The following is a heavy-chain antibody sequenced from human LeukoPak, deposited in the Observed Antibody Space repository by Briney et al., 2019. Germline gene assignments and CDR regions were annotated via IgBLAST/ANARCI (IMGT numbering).Heavy chain of an antibody. CDR1: GFTFSSYW. CDR2: IYSGGST. V-gene: IGHV3-53*01. CDR3: ARDRDYGSGMDV. Sequence: GGSLRLSCVASGFTFSSYWMHWVRQAPGKGLEWVSVIYSGGSTYYADSVKGRFTISRDNSKNTLYLQMNSLRAEDTAVYYCARDRDYGSGMDVWGQGTTVTGSS. J-gene: IGHJ6*02. D-gene: IGHD3-10*01.